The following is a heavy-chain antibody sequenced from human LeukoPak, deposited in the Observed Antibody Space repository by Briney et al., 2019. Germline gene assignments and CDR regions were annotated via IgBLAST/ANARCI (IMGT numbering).Heavy chain of an antibody. CDR2: LSPDGSSS. V-gene: IGHV3-74*01. CDR1: GFTFRSYA. D-gene: IGHD1-26*01. J-gene: IGHJ4*02. CDR3: TRSPSLGGRYWGFDY. Sequence: GGSLRLSCAASGFTFRSYAMNWVRLAPGKGLEWVSRLSPDGSSSIYADSVKGRFTVSRDNAKNTLYLQMNSLRAEDTAVYYCTRSPSLGGRYWGFDYWGQGALVTVSS.